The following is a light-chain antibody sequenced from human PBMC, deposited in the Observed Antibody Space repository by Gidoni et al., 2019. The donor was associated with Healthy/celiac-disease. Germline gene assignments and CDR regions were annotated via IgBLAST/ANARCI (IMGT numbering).Light chain of an antibody. J-gene: IGKJ4*01. CDR1: QSLLHSTGYKY. CDR3: MQDIQTPRY. Sequence: DIVMTQSPLSLPVTPGEPASISCRSSQSLLHSTGYKYLDWYLQKPGQSPQLLIYLGSNRASGVPDRFSGSGSGKDCTLKISRVEAEDVGVYYCMQDIQTPRYFXGXTKVETK. V-gene: IGKV2-28*01. CDR2: LGS.